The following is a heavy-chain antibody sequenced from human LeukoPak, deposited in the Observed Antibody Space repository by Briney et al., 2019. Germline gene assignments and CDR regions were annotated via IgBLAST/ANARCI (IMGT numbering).Heavy chain of an antibody. J-gene: IGHJ3*02. CDR3: ARVDIVVVPAGHDDFDI. V-gene: IGHV1-3*01. D-gene: IGHD2-2*01. CDR2: INAGNGNT. Sequence: GASVKVSCKASGYTFTSYAMHWVRQAPGQRLEWMGWINAGNGNTKYSQKFQGRVTITRDTSASTAYMELSSLRFDDTAVYYCARVDIVVVPAGHDDFDIWGQGTMVTVS. CDR1: GYTFTSYA.